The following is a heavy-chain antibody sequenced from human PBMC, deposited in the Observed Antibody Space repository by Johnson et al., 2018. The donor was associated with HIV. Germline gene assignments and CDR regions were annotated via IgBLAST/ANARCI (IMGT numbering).Heavy chain of an antibody. D-gene: IGHD6-19*01. V-gene: IGHV3-30*04. CDR3: SSGDVFNI. CDR2: ISYDGSKK. CDR1: GFTFSSYA. Sequence: QVQLVESGGGVVQPGRSLRLSCAASGFTFSSYAMHWVRQAPGKGLEWVAVISYDGSKKNYVDSVKGRFTISRDNAMNSVYLQMNSLRAEDTGVYYCSSGDVFNIWGQGTMVTVSS. J-gene: IGHJ3*02.